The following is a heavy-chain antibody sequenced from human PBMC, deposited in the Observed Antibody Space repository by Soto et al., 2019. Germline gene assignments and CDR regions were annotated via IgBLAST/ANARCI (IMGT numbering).Heavy chain of an antibody. V-gene: IGHV4-61*01. CDR1: GGSISSSSYY. CDR2: IYYSGST. J-gene: IGHJ5*02. Sequence: SETLSLTCTVSGGSISSSSYYWTWIRQPPGKGLEWIGYIYYSGSTNYNPSLKSRVTISIDTSKNQFSLKLSSVTAADTAVYYCARGLSIRGVIITYSWFDPWGQGILVTVSS. CDR3: ARGLSIRGVIITYSWFDP. D-gene: IGHD3-10*01.